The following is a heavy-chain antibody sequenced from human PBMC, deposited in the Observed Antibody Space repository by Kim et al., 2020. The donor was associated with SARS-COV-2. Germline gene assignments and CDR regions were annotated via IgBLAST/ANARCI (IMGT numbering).Heavy chain of an antibody. Sequence: GGSLRLSCAASGFTFNSYAMTWVRQAPGKGLEWVSAISDSGGRTYYADSVKGRFTISRDNSRNTLYLQINSLRAEDTAVYYCAKDVGIAGAGEFVYWGHGTL. J-gene: IGHJ4*01. CDR2: ISDSGGRT. D-gene: IGHD6-19*01. V-gene: IGHV3-23*01. CDR3: AKDVGIAGAGEFVY. CDR1: GFTFNSYA.